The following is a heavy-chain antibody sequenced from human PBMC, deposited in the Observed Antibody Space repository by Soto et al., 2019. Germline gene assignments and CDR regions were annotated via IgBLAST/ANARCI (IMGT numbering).Heavy chain of an antibody. CDR2: IYSGGST. Sequence: GGSLRLSCAASGFTVSSNYMSWVRQAPGKGLEWVSVIYSGGSTYYADSVKGRFTISRHNSKNTLYLQMNSLRAEDTAVYYCAREFIERVYDSSGYLYWGQGTLVTVSS. J-gene: IGHJ4*02. D-gene: IGHD3-22*01. V-gene: IGHV3-53*04. CDR1: GFTVSSNY. CDR3: AREFIERVYDSSGYLY.